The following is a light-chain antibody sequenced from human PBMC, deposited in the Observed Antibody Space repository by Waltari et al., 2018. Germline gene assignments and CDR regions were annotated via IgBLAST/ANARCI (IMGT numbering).Light chain of an antibody. J-gene: IGKJ4*01. CDR2: WAS. Sequence: DIVMTQSPDSLAVYLGERATINCKSSQSVLYSSNNKNYLAWYQQKPGQPLKLLIYWASTREYGVPDRFSGSGSGTEFTLTISSLQAEDVAVYYCQQYYGTPCTFGGGTKVEMK. CDR3: QQYYGTPCT. V-gene: IGKV4-1*01. CDR1: QSVLYSSNNKNY.